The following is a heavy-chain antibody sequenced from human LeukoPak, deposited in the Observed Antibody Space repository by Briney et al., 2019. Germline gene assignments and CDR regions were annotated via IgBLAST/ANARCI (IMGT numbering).Heavy chain of an antibody. CDR1: GGSISSYY. D-gene: IGHD2-21*01. CDR2: IYYSGST. CDR3: ARRSQIPRLGWFDP. J-gene: IGHJ5*02. V-gene: IGHV4-59*08. Sequence: SGTLSLTCTVSGGSISSYYWSWIRQPPGKGLEWIGYIYYSGSTNCNPSLKSRVTISVDTSKNQFSLKLSSVTAADTAVYYCARRSQIPRLGWFDPWGQGTLVTVSS.